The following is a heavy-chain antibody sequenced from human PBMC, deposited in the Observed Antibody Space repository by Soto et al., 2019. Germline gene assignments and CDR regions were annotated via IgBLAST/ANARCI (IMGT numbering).Heavy chain of an antibody. Sequence: SLRLSWPASLFTFSSYARSWVLHTPCKGLEWFSAISGSGGRTYYAESVKGRFTISRDNSKNTLYLQMNSLRAEDTAVYYCAKFRHVAPFEYWGQGTLVTVSS. J-gene: IGHJ4*02. V-gene: IGHV3-23*01. CDR2: ISGSGGRT. D-gene: IGHD5-12*01. CDR1: LFTFSSYA. CDR3: AKFRHVAPFEY.